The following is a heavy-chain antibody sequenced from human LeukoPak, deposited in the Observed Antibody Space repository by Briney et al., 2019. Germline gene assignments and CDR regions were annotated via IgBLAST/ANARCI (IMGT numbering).Heavy chain of an antibody. Sequence: SETLSLTCTVSGGSISSSSYYWGWIRQPPGKGLEWIGSIYYSGSTYYSPSLKSRVTISVDTSKNQFSLKLSSVTAADTAVYYCARSPPICSGGSCYPVFDYWGQGTLVTVSS. V-gene: IGHV4-39*07. CDR1: GGSISSSSYY. CDR2: IYYSGST. CDR3: ARSPPICSGGSCYPVFDY. D-gene: IGHD2-15*01. J-gene: IGHJ4*02.